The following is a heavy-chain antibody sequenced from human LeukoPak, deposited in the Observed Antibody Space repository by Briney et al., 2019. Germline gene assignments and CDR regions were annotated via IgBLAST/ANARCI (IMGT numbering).Heavy chain of an antibody. CDR1: GYTFTGYY. J-gene: IGHJ3*02. V-gene: IGHV1-2*02. Sequence: ASVKVSCKASGYTFTGYYMHWVRQAPGQGLEWMGWINPNSGGTNYAQKLQGRVTMTTDTSTSTAYMELRSLRSDDTAVYYCARYDQRITGTTGPFDIWGQGTMVTVSS. CDR3: ARYDQRITGTTGPFDI. D-gene: IGHD1-7*01. CDR2: INPNSGGT.